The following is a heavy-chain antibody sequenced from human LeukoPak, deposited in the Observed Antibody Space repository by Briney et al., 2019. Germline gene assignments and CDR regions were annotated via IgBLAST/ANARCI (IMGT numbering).Heavy chain of an antibody. V-gene: IGHV1-18*01. Sequence: ASVKVSCKASGYTFTSYGISWVRQAPGQGLEWMGWISAYNGDTSYAQKLQDRVTLSTDTSARTAYMELRSLRSDDTAIYYCAREGGRLYSSSSRAAFDIWGQGTMVTVSS. CDR1: GYTFTSYG. J-gene: IGHJ3*02. CDR3: AREGGRLYSSSSRAAFDI. D-gene: IGHD6-6*01. CDR2: ISAYNGDT.